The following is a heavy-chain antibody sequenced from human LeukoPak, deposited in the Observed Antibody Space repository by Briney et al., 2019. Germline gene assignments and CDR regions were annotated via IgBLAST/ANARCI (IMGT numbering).Heavy chain of an antibody. CDR1: GFTFSSYG. CDR2: ISGSGGST. Sequence: GGSLRLSCAASGFTFSSYGMHWVRQAPGKGLEWVSAISGSGGSTYYADSVKGRFTISRDNSKNTLYLQMNSLRAEDTAVYYCAKISSSPYYYYYYGMDVWGQGTTVTVSS. CDR3: AKISSSPYYYYYYGMDV. D-gene: IGHD6-6*01. V-gene: IGHV3-23*01. J-gene: IGHJ6*02.